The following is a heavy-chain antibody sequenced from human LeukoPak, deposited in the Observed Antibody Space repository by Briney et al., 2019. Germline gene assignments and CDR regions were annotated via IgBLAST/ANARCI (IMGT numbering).Heavy chain of an antibody. V-gene: IGHV3-48*03. CDR2: ISSSGSTI. Sequence: GGSLRLSCAASGFTFSSYEMNWVRQAPGKGLEWVSYISSSGSTIYYADSVKGRFTISRDNSKNTLYLQMNSLRAEDTAVYYCAKALGGDYGLSFDYWGQGTLVTVSS. CDR3: AKALGGDYGLSFDY. J-gene: IGHJ4*02. CDR1: GFTFSSYE. D-gene: IGHD4-17*01.